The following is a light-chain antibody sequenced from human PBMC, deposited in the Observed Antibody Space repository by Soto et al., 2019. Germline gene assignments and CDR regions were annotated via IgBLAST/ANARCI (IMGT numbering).Light chain of an antibody. J-gene: IGLJ2*01. CDR2: EVI. CDR3: SSYTTSSAQV. V-gene: IGLV2-14*01. Sequence: QSVLTQSASVSGSPGQSITIPCTGTSSDVGGYDYVSWYQQHPGKVPKLIIYEVIKRPSGVSHRFSGSKSGNTASLTISGLQTEDEADYYCSSYTTSSAQVFGGGTKLTVL. CDR1: SSDVGGYDY.